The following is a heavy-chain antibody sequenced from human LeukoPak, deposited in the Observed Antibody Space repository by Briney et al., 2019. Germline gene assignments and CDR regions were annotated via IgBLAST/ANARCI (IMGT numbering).Heavy chain of an antibody. V-gene: IGHV3-11*01. Sequence: GGSLRLSCAASGFTFSDHYMSWIRQAPGKGLECVSYISSGGSTTYYTDSVKGRFTMSRDNGKNALYLQMNSLRAEDTAVYYCAREIAADRGFDSWGQGTLVTVSS. CDR2: ISSGGSTT. J-gene: IGHJ4*02. D-gene: IGHD6-6*01. CDR3: AREIAADRGFDS. CDR1: GFTFSDHY.